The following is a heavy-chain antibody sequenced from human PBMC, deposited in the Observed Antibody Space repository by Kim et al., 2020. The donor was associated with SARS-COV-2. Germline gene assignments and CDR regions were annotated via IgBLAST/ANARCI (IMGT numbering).Heavy chain of an antibody. CDR2: ITRYDGRT. D-gene: IGHD6-19*01. Sequence: GGSLRLSCVASGFTSNNYAMSWVHQAPGKGLEWISAITRYDGRTYYANSVKGRFTISRDISSNTVLLQMNSLRAEDTALYYCAKDHAARGWPASEYWG. CDR3: AKDHAARGWPASEY. J-gene: IGHJ4*01. CDR1: GFTSNNYA. V-gene: IGHV3-23*01.